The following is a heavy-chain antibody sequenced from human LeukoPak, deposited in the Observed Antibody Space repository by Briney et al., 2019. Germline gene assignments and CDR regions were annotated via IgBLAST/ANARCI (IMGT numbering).Heavy chain of an antibody. CDR1: GFTFSSYS. Sequence: PGGSLRLSCAASGFTFSSYSMNWVRQAPGKGLEWVSSISSSSSYIYYADSVKGRFTISRDNAKNSLYLQMSSLRAEDTAVYYCARGIAVAGTGYYYGMDVWGQGTTVTVSS. D-gene: IGHD6-19*01. V-gene: IGHV3-21*01. CDR2: ISSSSSYI. CDR3: ARGIAVAGTGYYYGMDV. J-gene: IGHJ6*02.